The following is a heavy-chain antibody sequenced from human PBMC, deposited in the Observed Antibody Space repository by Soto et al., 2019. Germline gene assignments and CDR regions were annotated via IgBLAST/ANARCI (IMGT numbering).Heavy chain of an antibody. D-gene: IGHD3-22*01. J-gene: IGHJ3*02. CDR3: AAEPITMIVPGTDAFDI. CDR1: GFTFSSYA. V-gene: IGHV3-23*01. Sequence: GGSLRLSCAASGFTFSSYAMSWVRQAPGKGLEWVSAISGSGGSTYYADSVKGRFTISRDNSKNTLYLQMNSLRAEDTAVYYCAAEPITMIVPGTDAFDIWGQGTMVTVSS. CDR2: ISGSGGST.